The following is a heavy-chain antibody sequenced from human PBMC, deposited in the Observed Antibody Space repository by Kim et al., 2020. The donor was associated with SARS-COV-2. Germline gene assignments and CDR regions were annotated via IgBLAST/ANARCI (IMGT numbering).Heavy chain of an antibody. V-gene: IGHV3-74*01. Sequence: ADSVQGRFTISRDNAKNTLYLQMNSLRAEDTAVYYCARGGAAAGTFGMDVWGQGTTVTVSS. CDR3: ARGGAAAGTFGMDV. D-gene: IGHD6-13*01. J-gene: IGHJ6*02.